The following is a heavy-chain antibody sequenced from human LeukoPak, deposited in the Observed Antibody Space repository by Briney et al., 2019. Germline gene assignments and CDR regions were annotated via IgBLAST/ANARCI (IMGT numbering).Heavy chain of an antibody. V-gene: IGHV4-34*01. Sequence: PSETLSLTCAVYGGSFSGYYWSWIRQPPGKGLEWSGEINHSGSTNYNPSLKSRVTISVDTSKNQFSLKLSSVTAADTAVYYCARDYSLRFLEWPYYYDSSGQRYNWFDPWGQGTLVTVSS. CDR3: ARDYSLRFLEWPYYYDSSGQRYNWFDP. D-gene: IGHD3-22*01. CDR2: INHSGST. J-gene: IGHJ5*02. CDR1: GGSFSGYY.